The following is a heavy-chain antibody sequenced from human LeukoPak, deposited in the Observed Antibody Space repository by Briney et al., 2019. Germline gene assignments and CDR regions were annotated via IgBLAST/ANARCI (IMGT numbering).Heavy chain of an antibody. CDR3: ARDEIQLWSNFDY. CDR1: GFTFSSYW. J-gene: IGHJ4*02. CDR2: IKQDGSEK. D-gene: IGHD5-18*01. V-gene: IGHV3-7*01. Sequence: GGSLRLSCAASGFTFSSYWMSWVRQAPGKGLEWVAYIKQDGSEKYYVDSVKGRFTISRDNAKNSLYLQMNSLRAEDTAVYYCARDEIQLWSNFDYWGQGTLVTVSS.